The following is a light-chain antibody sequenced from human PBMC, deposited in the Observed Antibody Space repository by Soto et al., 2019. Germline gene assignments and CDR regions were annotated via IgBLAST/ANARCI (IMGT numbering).Light chain of an antibody. CDR2: ANN. CDR1: SSNIGSYT. J-gene: IGLJ1*01. CDR3: AAWDDSLNGYV. Sequence: QSVLTQPPSASGAPGQRVTISCSGSSSNIGSYTVNWYQQLPGTAPKLLIHANNQRPSGVPDRFSGSKSGTSASLAISWLQSEEADYYCAAWDDSLNGYVFGTGTKLTVL. V-gene: IGLV1-44*01.